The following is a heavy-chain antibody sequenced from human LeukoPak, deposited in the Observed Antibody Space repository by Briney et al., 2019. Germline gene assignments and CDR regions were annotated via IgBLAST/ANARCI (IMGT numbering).Heavy chain of an antibody. J-gene: IGHJ5*02. CDR3: AREYSSGWYLVNWFDP. CDR2: ISAYNGNT. CDR1: GYTFTSYG. Sequence: ASVKVSCKASGYTFTSYGISWVRQAPGQGLEWMGWISAYNGNTNYAQKLQGRVTMTTDTSTSIAYMELRSLRSDDTAVYYCAREYSSGWYLVNWFDPWGQGTLVTVSS. V-gene: IGHV1-18*01. D-gene: IGHD6-19*01.